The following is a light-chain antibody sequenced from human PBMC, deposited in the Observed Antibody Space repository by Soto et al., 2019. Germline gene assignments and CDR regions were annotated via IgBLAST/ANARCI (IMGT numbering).Light chain of an antibody. Sequence: EIVLTQSPATLSLSPGERATLSCRASQSVSSYLAWYQQKPGQAPRLLIYEASNRATGIPARFSGSGTGTEVTLTISSLEPDDVAIYYCQKRSNWLCTFGQGTKVEIK. CDR1: QSVSSY. CDR3: QKRSNWLCT. CDR2: EAS. V-gene: IGKV3-11*01. J-gene: IGKJ1*01.